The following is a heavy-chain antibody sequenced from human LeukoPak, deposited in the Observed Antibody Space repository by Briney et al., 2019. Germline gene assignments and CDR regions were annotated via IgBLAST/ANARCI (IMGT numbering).Heavy chain of an antibody. Sequence: GESLKISCKGSGYSFTSFWITWVRQMPGKGLEWMGKIDPSDSYTNYSPSFQGHVTISADKSIRTAYLQWSSLKASDTAMYYCARESGYDSDYWGQGTLVTVSS. CDR2: IDPSDSYT. J-gene: IGHJ4*02. V-gene: IGHV5-10-1*01. CDR1: GYSFTSFW. D-gene: IGHD5-12*01. CDR3: ARESGYDSDY.